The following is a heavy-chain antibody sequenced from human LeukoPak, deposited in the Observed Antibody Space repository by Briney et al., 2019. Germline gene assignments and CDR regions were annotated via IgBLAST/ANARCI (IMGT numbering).Heavy chain of an antibody. V-gene: IGHV3-23*01. CDR1: GFTFSSYA. J-gene: IGHJ4*02. CDR2: ISGVGGDT. D-gene: IGHD3-10*01. Sequence: GGSLRLSCAASGFTFSSYAMSWVRQAPGKGLEWVSSISGVGGDTYYAVSVKGRFTISRDDSQNTLYLHMNSLRAGDTAVYYCAKARGGQAFDYWGLGTLVTVSS. CDR3: AKARGGQAFDY.